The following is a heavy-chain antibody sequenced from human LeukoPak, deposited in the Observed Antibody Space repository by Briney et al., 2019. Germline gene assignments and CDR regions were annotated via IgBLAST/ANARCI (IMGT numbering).Heavy chain of an antibody. CDR2: ISSSSSTI. J-gene: IGHJ4*02. V-gene: IGHV3-48*01. Sequence: GGSLRLSCAASGFTFSSYSMNWVRQAPGKGLEWVSYISSSSSTIYYADSVEGRFTISRDNAKNSLYLQMNSLRAEDTAVYYCASTLDIVATIEGDYWGQGTLVTASS. D-gene: IGHD5-12*01. CDR3: ASTLDIVATIEGDY. CDR1: GFTFSSYS.